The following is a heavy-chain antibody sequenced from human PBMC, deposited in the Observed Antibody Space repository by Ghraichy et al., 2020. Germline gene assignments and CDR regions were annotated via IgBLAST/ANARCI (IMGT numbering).Heavy chain of an antibody. CDR2: MNPNSGNT. V-gene: IGHV1-8*01. Sequence: ASVKVSCKASGYTFTSYDLNWVRQATGQGLEWMGWMNPNSGNTGYAQKFQGRVTMTRNTSISTAYMELSSLRSEDTAVYYCARGISSLNWFDPWGQGTLVTVSS. J-gene: IGHJ5*02. D-gene: IGHD3-9*01. CDR1: GYTFTSYD. CDR3: ARGISSLNWFDP.